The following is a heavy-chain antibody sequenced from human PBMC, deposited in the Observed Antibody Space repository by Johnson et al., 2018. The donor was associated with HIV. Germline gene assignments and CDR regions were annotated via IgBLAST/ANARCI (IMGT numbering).Heavy chain of an antibody. Sequence: VQLVESGGGVVQPGRSLRLSCAASGFTFDDYGMSWVRQAPGKGLEWVCGINWNGGSTHFPDSLKGRFTISRDNSKNTLYLQMNRLRVEDTAVYYCARDGDNPRIWGQGTMVTVSS. CDR2: INWNGGST. D-gene: IGHD7-27*01. CDR3: ARDGDNPRI. J-gene: IGHJ3*02. CDR1: GFTFDDYG. V-gene: IGHV3-20*04.